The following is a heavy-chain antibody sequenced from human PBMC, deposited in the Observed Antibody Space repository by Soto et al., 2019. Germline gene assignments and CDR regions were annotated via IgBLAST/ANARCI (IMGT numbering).Heavy chain of an antibody. D-gene: IGHD6-13*01. CDR3: LYSSSWYYFDY. CDR1: GGSISSGGYS. V-gene: IGHV4-30-2*01. CDR2: IYHSGST. J-gene: IGHJ4*02. Sequence: SETLSLTCAVSGGSISSGGYSWSWIRQPPGKGLEWIGYIYHSGSTYYNPSLKSRVTISVDTSKNQFSLKVSSVTAADTAVYYCLYSSSWYYFDYWGQGMLVNVSS.